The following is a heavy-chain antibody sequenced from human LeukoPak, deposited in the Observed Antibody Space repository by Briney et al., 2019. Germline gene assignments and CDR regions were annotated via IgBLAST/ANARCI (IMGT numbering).Heavy chain of an antibody. V-gene: IGHV3-21*05. Sequence: GGSLRLSCAASGFTFSSYSMNWVRQAPGKGLEWVSYISSSGTFIYYADSVKGRFTISRDNAKNSLFLQMNSLRAEDTAVYYCARDYGGNRYDYWGQGTLVTVSS. D-gene: IGHD4-23*01. CDR2: ISSSGTFI. J-gene: IGHJ4*02. CDR3: ARDYGGNRYDY. CDR1: GFTFSSYS.